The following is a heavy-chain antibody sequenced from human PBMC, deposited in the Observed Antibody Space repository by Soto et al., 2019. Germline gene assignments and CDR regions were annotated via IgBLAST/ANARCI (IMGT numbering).Heavy chain of an antibody. CDR3: ARTVVVVVPDNFDH. CDR2: IKEDGSEK. V-gene: IGHV3-7*01. J-gene: IGHJ4*02. CDR1: GFTIGDYW. D-gene: IGHD2-2*01. Sequence: EVQLVESGGGLVQPGGSLRLSRAASGFTIGDYWMSWVRQAPGKGLEWVANIKEDGSEKYYVDSVKGRFTISRDSAKNSLFLQMNSLRGEDTAVYYCARTVVVVVPDNFDHWGQGTLVTVSS.